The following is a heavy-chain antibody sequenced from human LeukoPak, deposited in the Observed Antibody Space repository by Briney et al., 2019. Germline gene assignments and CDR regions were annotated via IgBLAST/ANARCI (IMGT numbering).Heavy chain of an antibody. V-gene: IGHV4-38-2*02. CDR3: ARGGRIYDYVWGNYRYFDY. CDR1: GYSITTGYY. J-gene: IGHJ4*02. D-gene: IGHD3-16*02. Sequence: SETLSLTCSVSGYSITTGYYWAWIRQPPGKGPEWIGSMYHNSGATYYSPSLKSRVTISIDTSKKQFSLKLNSVTAADTAVYYCARGGRIYDYVWGNYRYFDYWGQGTLVTVSS. CDR2: MYHNSGAT.